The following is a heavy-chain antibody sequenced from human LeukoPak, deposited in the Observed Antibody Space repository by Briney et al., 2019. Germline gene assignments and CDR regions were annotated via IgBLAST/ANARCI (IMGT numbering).Heavy chain of an antibody. V-gene: IGHV3-23*01. J-gene: IGHJ6*02. CDR1: GFTFSSYA. D-gene: IGHD3-10*01. CDR2: ISGSGGNT. CDR3: AKAIRRITMVRGAGGMDV. Sequence: GGSLRLSCAASGFTFSSYAMSWVRQAPGKGLEWVSAISGSGGNTYYADSVKGRFTISRDNSKNTLYLQMNSLRADDTAVYYCAKAIRRITMVRGAGGMDVWGQGTTVTVSS.